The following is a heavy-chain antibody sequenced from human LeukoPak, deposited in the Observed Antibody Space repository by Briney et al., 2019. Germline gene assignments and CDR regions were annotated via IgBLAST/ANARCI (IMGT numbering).Heavy chain of an antibody. Sequence: PGGSLRLSCAASGFIFSDYYMSWIRQAPGKGREWVSYISSSSSYTNYADSVKGRFTISRDNAKNSLYLQMNSLRAEDTAVYYCARVLMDSNIFYYYYGMDVWGQGTTVTVSS. J-gene: IGHJ6*02. D-gene: IGHD3-22*01. CDR2: ISSSSSYT. CDR1: GFIFSDYY. CDR3: ARVLMDSNIFYYYYGMDV. V-gene: IGHV3-11*05.